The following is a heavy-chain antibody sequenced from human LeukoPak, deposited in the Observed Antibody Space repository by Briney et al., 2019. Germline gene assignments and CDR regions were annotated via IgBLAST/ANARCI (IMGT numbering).Heavy chain of an antibody. J-gene: IGHJ4*02. V-gene: IGHV4-34*01. CDR1: GGSFSGYY. CDR2: INHSGST. D-gene: IGHD6-13*01. Sequence: SETLSLTCAVYGGSFSGYYWSWIRQPPGKGLEWIGEINHSGSTNYNPSLKSRVTISVDTSKNQFSLKLSSVTAADTAVYYCARGRVSDYWGQGTLVTVSS. CDR3: ARGRVSDY.